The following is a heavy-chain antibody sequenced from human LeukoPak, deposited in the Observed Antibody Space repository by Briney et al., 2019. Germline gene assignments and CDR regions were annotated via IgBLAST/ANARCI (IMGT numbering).Heavy chain of an antibody. D-gene: IGHD6-13*01. CDR1: GFTFSSYA. V-gene: IGHV3-30-3*01. CDR2: ISYDGSNK. Sequence: GGSLRLSCAASGFTFSSYAMHWVRQAPGKGLEWVAVISYDGSNKYYADSVKGRFTISRDNSKNTLYLQMNSLRAEDTAVYYCARDSSSSWYRWFDPWGQGTLVTVSS. CDR3: ARDSSSSWYRWFDP. J-gene: IGHJ5*02.